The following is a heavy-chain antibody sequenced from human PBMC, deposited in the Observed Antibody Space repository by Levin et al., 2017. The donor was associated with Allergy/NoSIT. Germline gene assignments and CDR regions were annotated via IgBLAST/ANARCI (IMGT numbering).Heavy chain of an antibody. V-gene: IGHV5-51*01. Sequence: GESLKISCKGSGYSFTSYWIGWVRQMPGKGLEWMGIIYPGDSDTRYSPSFQGQVTISADKSISTAYLQWSSLKASDTAMYYCARRSRYCSGGSCYAHPWGQGTMVTVSS. CDR1: GYSFTSYW. D-gene: IGHD2-15*01. J-gene: IGHJ3*01. CDR3: ARRSRYCSGGSCYAHP. CDR2: IYPGDSDT.